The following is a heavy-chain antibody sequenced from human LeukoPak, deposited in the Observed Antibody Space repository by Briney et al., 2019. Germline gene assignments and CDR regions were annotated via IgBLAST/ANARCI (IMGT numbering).Heavy chain of an antibody. D-gene: IGHD3-3*01. Sequence: SETLSLTCTVSGDSISSSTYSTTYYWGWIRQPPGKGLEWIGSITYSGTTHYNASLKSRVTISVDTSKNQFSLKLSSVTAADTAVYYCARGGMGFGVAPYYFDYWGQGTLVTVSS. J-gene: IGHJ4*02. V-gene: IGHV4-39*07. CDR1: GDSISSSTYSTTYY. CDR2: ITYSGTT. CDR3: ARGGMGFGVAPYYFDY.